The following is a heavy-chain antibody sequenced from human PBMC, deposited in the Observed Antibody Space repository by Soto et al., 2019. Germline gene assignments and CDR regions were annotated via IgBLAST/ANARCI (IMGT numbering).Heavy chain of an antibody. V-gene: IGHV3-23*01. CDR3: ANLPPVTRFLEWLQYYYYYYGMDV. D-gene: IGHD3-3*01. CDR2: ISGSGGST. J-gene: IGHJ6*02. Sequence: EVQLLESGGGLVQPGGSLRLSCAASGFTFSSYAMSWVRQAPGKGLAWVSAISGSGGSTYYADSVKGRFTISRDNSKNTLYLQMNSLRAEDTAVYDCANLPPVTRFLEWLQYYYYYYGMDVWGQGTTVTVSS. CDR1: GFTFSSYA.